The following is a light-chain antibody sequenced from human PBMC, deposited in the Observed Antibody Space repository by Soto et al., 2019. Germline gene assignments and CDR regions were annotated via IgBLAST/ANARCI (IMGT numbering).Light chain of an antibody. Sequence: DIQMTQSPSSLSASVGDRVTITCRASQSISSYLNWYQQKPGKAPKLLIYAASSLQSGVSSRFSGSGSGTDFTLTISSLQPADFATYYCQQSYSTPPTFGGGTNGDSK. CDR2: AAS. CDR3: QQSYSTPPT. V-gene: IGKV1-39*01. CDR1: QSISSY. J-gene: IGKJ4*01.